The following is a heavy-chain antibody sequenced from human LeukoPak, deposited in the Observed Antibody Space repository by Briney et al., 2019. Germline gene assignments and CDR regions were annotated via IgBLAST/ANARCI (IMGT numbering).Heavy chain of an antibody. CDR3: ARGFRSYYYDSSGIDY. V-gene: IGHV1-8*03. J-gene: IGHJ4*02. CDR2: MNPNSGNT. CDR1: GYTFTSYD. D-gene: IGHD3-22*01. Sequence: ASVKVSCKASGYTFTSYDINWVRQATGQGLEWMGWMNPNSGNTGYAQKFQGRVTITRNTSISTAYMELSSLRSEDTAVYYCARGFRSYYYDSSGIDYWGQGTLVTVSS.